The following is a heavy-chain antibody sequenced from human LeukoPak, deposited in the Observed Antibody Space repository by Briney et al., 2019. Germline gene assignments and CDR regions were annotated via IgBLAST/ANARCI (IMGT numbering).Heavy chain of an antibody. Sequence: SQTLSLTCTVSGGSISSGGYYWSWIRQPPGKGLEWIGYIYHSGSTYYNPSLKSRVTISVDRSKNQFSLKLSSVTAADTAVYYCARDRVHTVVTGYYFDYWGRGTLVTVSS. CDR1: GGSISSGGYY. CDR2: IYHSGST. CDR3: ARDRVHTVVTGYYFDY. D-gene: IGHD4-23*01. V-gene: IGHV4-30-2*01. J-gene: IGHJ4*02.